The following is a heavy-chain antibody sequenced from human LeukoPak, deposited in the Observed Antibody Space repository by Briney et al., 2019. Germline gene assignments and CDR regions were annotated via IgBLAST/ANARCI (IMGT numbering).Heavy chain of an antibody. D-gene: IGHD6-19*01. CDR1: GGSFSGYY. V-gene: IGHV4-34*01. J-gene: IGHJ6*02. CDR3: ARPQGSSGWYALYYYYGMDV. CDR2: INHSGST. Sequence: SETLSLTCAVYGGSFSGYYWSWIRQPPGKGLEWIGEINHSGSTNYNPSLKSRVTISVDTSKNQFSLKLSSVTAADTAVYYCARPQGSSGWYALYYYYGMDVWGQGTTVTVSS.